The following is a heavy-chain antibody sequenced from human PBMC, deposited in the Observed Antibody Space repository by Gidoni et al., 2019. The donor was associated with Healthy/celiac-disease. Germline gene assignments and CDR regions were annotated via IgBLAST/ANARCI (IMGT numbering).Heavy chain of an antibody. V-gene: IGHV3-9*01. D-gene: IGHD3-22*01. J-gene: IGHJ4*02. CDR2: ISWNSGSI. Sequence: EVQLVESGGGLVQPGRSLRLSCAASGFTFVDYAMHWVRQAPGKGLEWVSGISWNSGSIGYADSVKGRFTISRDNAKNSLYLQMNSLRAEDTALYYCAKGQVVVITTVLDYWGQGTLVTVSS. CDR3: AKGQVVVITTVLDY. CDR1: GFTFVDYA.